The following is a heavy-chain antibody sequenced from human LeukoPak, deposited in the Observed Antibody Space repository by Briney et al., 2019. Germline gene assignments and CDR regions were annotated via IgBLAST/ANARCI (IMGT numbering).Heavy chain of an antibody. CDR2: ISGSGGST. CDR1: GFTFSSYA. Sequence: GASLRLSCAASGFTFSSYAMSWVRQAPGKGLEWVSAISGSGGSTYYADSVKGRFTISGDNSKNTLYLQMNSLRAEDTAVYYCAKAAYDFWSGYLDWGQGTLVTVSS. V-gene: IGHV3-23*01. CDR3: AKAAYDFWSGYLD. J-gene: IGHJ4*02. D-gene: IGHD3-3*01.